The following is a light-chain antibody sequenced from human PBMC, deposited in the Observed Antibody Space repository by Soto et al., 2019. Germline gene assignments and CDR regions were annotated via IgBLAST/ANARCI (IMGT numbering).Light chain of an antibody. CDR3: QQRHMWPIT. CDR2: DAY. CDR1: QSLRGL. V-gene: IGKV3-11*01. Sequence: EVALSQSPLTLSPSPWARATLSCRARQSLRGLLAWYQQKPGQAPRLLIYDAYNRATGIPPRFSGSGSGTGFTLTISSLEPEDCAVYYCQQRHMWPITFGQGTRLEIK. J-gene: IGKJ5*01.